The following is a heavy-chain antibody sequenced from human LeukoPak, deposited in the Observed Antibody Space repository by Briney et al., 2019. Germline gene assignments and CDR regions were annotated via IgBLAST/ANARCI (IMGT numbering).Heavy chain of an antibody. V-gene: IGHV3-30*18. CDR1: GFTFSSYG. D-gene: IGHD1-14*01. CDR3: AKRNLGRNLDY. CDR2: ISYDGSNK. Sequence: GGSLRLSCAASGFTFSSYGMHWVRQAPAKGLEWVAVISYDGSNKYYADSVKGRFTISRDNSKNTLYLQMNSLRAEDTAVYYCAKRNLGRNLDYWGQGTLVTVSS. J-gene: IGHJ4*02.